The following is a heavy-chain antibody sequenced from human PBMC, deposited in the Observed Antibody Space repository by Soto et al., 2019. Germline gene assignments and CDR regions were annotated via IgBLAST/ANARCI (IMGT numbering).Heavy chain of an antibody. D-gene: IGHD4-17*01. CDR1: GFTFSSYA. CDR2: ISGSGGST. V-gene: IGHV3-23*01. J-gene: IGHJ3*02. CDR3: AKDTDTTVTTYGWGAFDI. Sequence: PGGSLRLSCAASGFTFSSYAMSWVRQAPGKGLEWVSAISGSGGSTYYADSVKGRFTISRDNSKNTLYLQMNSLRAEDTAVYYCAKDTDTTVTTYGWGAFDIWGQGTMVTVPS.